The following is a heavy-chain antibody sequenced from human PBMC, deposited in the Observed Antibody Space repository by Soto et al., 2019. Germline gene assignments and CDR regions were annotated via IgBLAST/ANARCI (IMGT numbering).Heavy chain of an antibody. J-gene: IGHJ6*02. CDR2: IYPGDSDT. CDR1: GYSFTSYW. D-gene: IGHD5-18*01. CDR3: ARHGGYGQGYYYYYGMDV. Sequence: GESLKISCKGSGYSFTSYWIGWVRQMPGKGLEWMGIIYPGDSDTRYSPSFQGQVTISADKSISTAYLQWSSLKASDTAMYYCARHGGYGQGYYYYYGMDVWGQGTTVTVSS. V-gene: IGHV5-51*01.